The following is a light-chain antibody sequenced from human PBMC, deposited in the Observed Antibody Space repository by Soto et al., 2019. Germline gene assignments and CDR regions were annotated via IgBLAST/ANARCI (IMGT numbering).Light chain of an antibody. V-gene: IGKV3-20*01. CDR2: GAS. Sequence: QSPGTLPLATGDTATRTCLARQSVSSSYLAWYRQKPGQAPRLLIYGASRRATGIPDRFSGSASGTDFTLTISSLEPADFAVYLCQLPASPPAYIFVHGPQLELK. CDR3: QLPASPPAYI. J-gene: IGKJ2*01. CDR1: QSVSSSY.